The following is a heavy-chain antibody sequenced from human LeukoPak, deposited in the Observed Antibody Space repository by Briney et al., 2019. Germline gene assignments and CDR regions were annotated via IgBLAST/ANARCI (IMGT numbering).Heavy chain of an antibody. J-gene: IGHJ4*02. CDR2: IYYSGDT. Sequence: SETLSLTCTVSGGSISNYYWAWIRQPPGKGLEWIANIYYSGDTYYNPSLKSRVTISVDTSKNQFSLRLSSVTAADTAVYYCARHANSYDSTTYYYPFDYWGRGTLVTVSS. D-gene: IGHD3-22*01. CDR1: GGSISNYY. CDR3: ARHANSYDSTTYYYPFDY. V-gene: IGHV4-39*01.